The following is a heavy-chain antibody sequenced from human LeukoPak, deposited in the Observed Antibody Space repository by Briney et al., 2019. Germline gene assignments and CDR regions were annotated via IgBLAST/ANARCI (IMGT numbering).Heavy chain of an antibody. CDR1: GDSVSSNSAA. D-gene: IGHD1-26*01. CDR3: ARGYFREYSGSYSLVAGERVDAFDI. CDR2: TYYRSKWYN. V-gene: IGHV6-1*01. Sequence: SQTLSLTCAISGDSVSSNSAAWNWIRQSPSRGLEWLGRTYYRSKWYNDYAVSVKSRITINPDTSKNQFSLQLNSVTPEDTAVYYCARGYFREYSGSYSLVAGERVDAFDIWGQGTMVTVSS. J-gene: IGHJ3*02.